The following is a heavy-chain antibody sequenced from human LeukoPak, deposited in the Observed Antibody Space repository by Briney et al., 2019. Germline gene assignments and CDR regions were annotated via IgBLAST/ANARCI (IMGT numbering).Heavy chain of an antibody. J-gene: IGHJ6*03. CDR3: ARWYSGSYPYYYYYMDV. V-gene: IGHV4-39*07. CDR2: INHSGST. Sequence: SETLSLTCTVSGGSISSSSYNWGWIRQPPGKGLEWIGGINHSGSTNYNPSLKSRVTISVDTSKNQFSLKLSSVTAADTAVYYCARWYSGSYPYYYYYMDVWGKGTTVTISS. D-gene: IGHD1-26*01. CDR1: GGSISSSSYN.